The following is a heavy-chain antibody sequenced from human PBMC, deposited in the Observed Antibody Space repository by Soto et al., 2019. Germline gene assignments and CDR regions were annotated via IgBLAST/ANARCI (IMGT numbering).Heavy chain of an antibody. CDR1: GFTFSDYY. V-gene: IGHV3-11*01. Sequence: QVQLVESGGGLVKPGGSLRLSCAASGFTFSDYYMSWIRQAPVKGLEWVSYMSSSGSTIYYADSVKGRFTIPRDNAKNSLYLQMNSLRAEDTAVYYCARAVAAAGYYYYYYYYMDVWGKGTTVTVSS. J-gene: IGHJ6*03. CDR2: MSSSGSTI. D-gene: IGHD6-13*01. CDR3: ARAVAAAGYYYYYYYYMDV.